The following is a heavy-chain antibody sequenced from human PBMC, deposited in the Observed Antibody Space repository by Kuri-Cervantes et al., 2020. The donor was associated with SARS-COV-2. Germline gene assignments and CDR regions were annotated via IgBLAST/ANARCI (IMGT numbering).Heavy chain of an antibody. V-gene: IGHV4-30-4*08. CDR3: ARPDWSGPAYYFDY. CDR1: GGSISRGDYF. CDR2: IYYSGRT. J-gene: IGHJ4*02. Sequence: SETLSLTCTISGGSISRGDYFWSWIRQPPGKGLEWIGYIYYSGRTYYNPSLRSRIAMSVDTSSNQFSLKLSSVTAADAAVYYCARPDWSGPAYYFDYWGQGTLITVSS. D-gene: IGHD3-3*01.